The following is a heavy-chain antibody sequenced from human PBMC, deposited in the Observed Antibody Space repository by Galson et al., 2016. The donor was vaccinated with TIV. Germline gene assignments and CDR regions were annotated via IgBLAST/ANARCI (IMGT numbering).Heavy chain of an antibody. Sequence: SVKVSCKASGGSFISYTLSWVRQAPGQGLEWMGRIIPVLGMTNYAQKFQGGVTITADRFTGTAYLELSSLKPGDTAVYYCARADSVDISSTEYWGQGTLVTVSS. J-gene: IGHJ4*02. D-gene: IGHD3-9*01. CDR1: GGSFISYT. CDR3: ARADSVDISSTEY. V-gene: IGHV1-69*02. CDR2: IIPVLGMT.